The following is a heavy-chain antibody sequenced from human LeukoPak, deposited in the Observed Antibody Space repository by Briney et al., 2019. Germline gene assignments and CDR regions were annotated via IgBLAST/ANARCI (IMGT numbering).Heavy chain of an antibody. Sequence: PSETLSLTCTVSGVSISSHYWHWVRQPPGKGLEWIGYIYSDGSTNYNPSLKSRVTISVDTSKNQLSLKVRSVTAADTAVYYCARDFYDNAHRAYFPYWGQGILVTVSS. D-gene: IGHD3-22*01. V-gene: IGHV4-59*11. J-gene: IGHJ4*02. CDR1: GVSISSHY. CDR3: ARDFYDNAHRAYFPY. CDR2: IYSDGST.